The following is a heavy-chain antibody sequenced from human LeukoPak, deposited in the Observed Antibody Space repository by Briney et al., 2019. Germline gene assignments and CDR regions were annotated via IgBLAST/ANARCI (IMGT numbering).Heavy chain of an antibody. CDR2: IIPVYGTA. D-gene: IGHD5-24*01. CDR1: GGTFSNYP. Sequence: ASVKVSCKASGGTFSNYPIIWVRLAPGPGLECLGGIIPVYGTANYAQMFHGRITLTAQESTATAYMELRRLTSDDTAMYFCATHTGGYNYWWFDIWGQGTLVTVSS. CDR3: ATHTGGYNYWWFDI. V-gene: IGHV1-69*01. J-gene: IGHJ5*02.